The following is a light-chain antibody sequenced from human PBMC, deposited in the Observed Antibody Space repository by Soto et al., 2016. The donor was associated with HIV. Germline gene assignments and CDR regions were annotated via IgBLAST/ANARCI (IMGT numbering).Light chain of an antibody. CDR2: LGS. J-gene: IGKJ5*01. CDR3: MQAVQTPLT. CDR1: HSLLHSNGYYY. V-gene: IGKV2-28*01. Sequence: DIEMTQSPLSLTVTPGEPASISCRSSHSLLHSNGYYYLTWYLQKSGQSPRRLIYLGSGGRWVRHRFHTRKSAEWRLTMVGVYYCMQAVQTPLTFGQGTRLEIK.